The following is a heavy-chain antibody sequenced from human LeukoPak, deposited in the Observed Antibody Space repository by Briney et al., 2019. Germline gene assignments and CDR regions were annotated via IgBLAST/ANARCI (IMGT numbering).Heavy chain of an antibody. V-gene: IGHV3-30*04. CDR3: AKDFGDYPGFDP. D-gene: IGHD4-17*01. Sequence: PGGSLRLSCAASGFTFSSYAMHWVRQAPGKGLEWVAVISYDGSNKYYADSVKGRFTISRDNSKNTLYLQMNSLRAEDTALYYCAKDFGDYPGFDPWGQGTLVTVSS. CDR1: GFTFSSYA. J-gene: IGHJ5*02. CDR2: ISYDGSNK.